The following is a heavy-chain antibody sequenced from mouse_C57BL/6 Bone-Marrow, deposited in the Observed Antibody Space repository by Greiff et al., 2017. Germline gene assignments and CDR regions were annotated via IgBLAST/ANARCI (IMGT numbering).Heavy chain of an antibody. CDR1: GFTFSSYG. V-gene: IGHV5-6*02. Sequence: EVNLVESGGDLVKPGGSLKLSCAASGFTFSSYGMSWVRQTPDKRLEWVATISSGGSYTYYPDSVKGRFTISRDNAKNTLYLQMSSLKSEDTAMYYCARRGTVGYAMDYWGQGTSVTVSS. J-gene: IGHJ4*01. CDR2: ISSGGSYT. D-gene: IGHD1-1*01. CDR3: ARRGTVGYAMDY.